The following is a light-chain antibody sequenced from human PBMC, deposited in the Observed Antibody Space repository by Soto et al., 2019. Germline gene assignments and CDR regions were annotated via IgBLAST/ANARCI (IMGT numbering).Light chain of an antibody. CDR1: SSDVGGYNY. CDR3: CSYAGSSYV. CDR2: DVS. V-gene: IGLV2-11*01. Sequence: QSALTQPRSVSGSPGQSVTISCTGTSSDVGGYNYVSWYQQHPGKAPKLMIYDVSKRPSGVPDRFSGSKSGNTASLTISGLQAEDEADYYCCSYAGSSYVFGPGTKLTV. J-gene: IGLJ1*01.